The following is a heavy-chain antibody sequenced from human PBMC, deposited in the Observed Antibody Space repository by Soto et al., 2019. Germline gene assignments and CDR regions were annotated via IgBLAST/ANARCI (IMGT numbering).Heavy chain of an antibody. J-gene: IGHJ5*02. CDR1: GFSLRNGGVG. CDR3: AHKLDTVDWFGP. CDR2: IYWNDDK. V-gene: IGHV2-5*01. D-gene: IGHD5-18*01. Sequence: QITLKESGPTLVKSTQTLTLTCSFSGFSLRNGGVGVGWIRQPPGKALEWVALIYWNDDKRYSPFLKNRLTLIKDTFKDQVGLTMTNVDPVDTATYYCAHKLDTVDWFGPWGQGILVTVSS.